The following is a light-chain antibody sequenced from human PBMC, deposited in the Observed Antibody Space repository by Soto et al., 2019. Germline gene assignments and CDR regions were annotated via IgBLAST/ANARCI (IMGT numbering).Light chain of an antibody. CDR2: SAY. V-gene: IGKV3-20*01. CDR1: QSVAGDY. Sequence: DIVLTQSPGTLSLSPGERATLSCRASQSVAGDYLGWYQQKPGQAPRLLIYSAYRRASGIPDKFSGSGSGTDFALTICRLEPEVSAVYYCQQYGSSSATFGGGNKVEIK. CDR3: QQYGSSSAT. J-gene: IGKJ4*01.